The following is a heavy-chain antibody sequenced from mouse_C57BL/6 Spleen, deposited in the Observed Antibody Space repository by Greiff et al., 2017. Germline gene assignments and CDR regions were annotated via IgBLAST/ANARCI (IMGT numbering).Heavy chain of an antibody. Sequence: QVQLQQPGAELVMPGASVKLSCKASGYTFTSYWMHWVKQRPGQGLEWIGEIDPSDSYTNYNQKFKGKSTVTVDKSSSTAYMQLSSLTSEDSAVXDCARDHYYGSLDYWGQGTTVTVSA. D-gene: IGHD1-1*01. CDR2: IDPSDSYT. CDR1: GYTFTSYW. CDR3: ARDHYYGSLDY. V-gene: IGHV1-69*01. J-gene: IGHJ2*01.